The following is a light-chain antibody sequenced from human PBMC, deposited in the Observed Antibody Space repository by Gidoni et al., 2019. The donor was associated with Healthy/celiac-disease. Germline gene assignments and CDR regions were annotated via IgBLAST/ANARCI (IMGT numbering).Light chain of an antibody. Sequence: LVMTHSPLSLPVTPGEPASISSRSSQRLLHSNGYNYFDWYLQKPGQSPQLLIYLGSNRASGVPDRFSGSGSGTDFTLKISRVEAEDVGVYYCMQALKTSYTFXQXTKLEIK. J-gene: IGKJ2*01. CDR1: QRLLHSNGYNY. V-gene: IGKV2-28*01. CDR3: MQALKTSYT. CDR2: LGS.